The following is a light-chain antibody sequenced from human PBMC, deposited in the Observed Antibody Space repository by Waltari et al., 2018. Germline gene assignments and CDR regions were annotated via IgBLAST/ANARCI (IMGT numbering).Light chain of an antibody. V-gene: IGLV10-54*04. CDR3: SAWDKDLVAVV. CDR1: RNNVGNQG. CDR2: RSD. Sequence: QAGLIQPPSVSRALGQTATLTCAGNRNNVGNQGVAWLQQHQGHPPKPLSYRSDNRPSGISERFSASRSENTASLTITGLQADDEADYYCSAWDKDLVAVVFGGGTKLTVL. J-gene: IGLJ3*02.